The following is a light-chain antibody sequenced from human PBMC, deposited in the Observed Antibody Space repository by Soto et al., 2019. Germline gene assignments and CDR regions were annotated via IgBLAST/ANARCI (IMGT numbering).Light chain of an antibody. J-gene: IGKJ2*01. CDR2: EVS. CDR1: QSVSSN. Sequence: EIVMTQSPVTLSVSPGERATLACRASQSVSSNLAWYQQKPGQAPRLLIYEVSTRATGIPARFSGSGSGTEFTLTISSLQTEDFAVYYCQQYNKWPPYTFGQGTKVEIK. CDR3: QQYNKWPPYT. V-gene: IGKV3-15*01.